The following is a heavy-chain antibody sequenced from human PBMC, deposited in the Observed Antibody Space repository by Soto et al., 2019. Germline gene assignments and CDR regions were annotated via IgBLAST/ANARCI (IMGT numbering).Heavy chain of an antibody. CDR1: GFPFTSSA. V-gene: IGHV1-58*01. CDR2: IVVGSGNT. D-gene: IGHD3-22*01. J-gene: IGHJ4*02. CDR3: AAPREYYYDSSGYDY. Sequence: SVKVCFKASGFPFTSSALQLVRQARGQCLEWIGWIVVGSGNTDYAQKFQERVTITRDMSTSTAYMELSSLRSEDTAVYYCAAPREYYYDSSGYDYWGQGTLVTVSS.